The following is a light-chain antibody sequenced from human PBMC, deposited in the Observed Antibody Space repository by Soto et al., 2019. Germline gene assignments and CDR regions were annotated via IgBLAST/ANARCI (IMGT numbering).Light chain of an antibody. J-gene: IGKJ3*01. V-gene: IGKV1-27*01. Sequence: DIQMTQSPSSLSASVGDSVTITCRASQDISNYLAWFQQRPGTPPKLLIYAASTLESGVPSRFSGGRSGTDFTLSISSLQPEDVATFYCQKYDSLPFTFGPGTKVDIK. CDR1: QDISNY. CDR2: AAS. CDR3: QKYDSLPFT.